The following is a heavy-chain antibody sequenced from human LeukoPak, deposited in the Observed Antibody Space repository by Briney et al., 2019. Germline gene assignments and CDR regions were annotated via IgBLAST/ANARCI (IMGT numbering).Heavy chain of an antibody. D-gene: IGHD3-22*01. CDR3: AKDPDPVYYYDSSGYYDY. V-gene: IGHV3-9*01. CDR2: ISWNSGSI. CDR1: GFTVSSNY. J-gene: IGHJ4*02. Sequence: GGSLRLSCAASGFTVSSNYMSWVRQAPGKGLEWVSGISWNSGSIGYADSVKGRFTISRDNAKNSLYLQMNSLRAEDTALYHCAKDPDPVYYYDSSGYYDYWGQGTLVTVSS.